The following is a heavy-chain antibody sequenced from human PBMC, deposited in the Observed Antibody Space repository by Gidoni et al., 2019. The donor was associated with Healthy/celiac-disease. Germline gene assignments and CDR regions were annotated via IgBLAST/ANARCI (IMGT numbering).Heavy chain of an antibody. D-gene: IGHD6-19*01. V-gene: IGHV2-26*01. Sequence: QVTLKESGPVLVKPTETLTLTCTVSGFSLSNARMGVSWIRQAPGKALEWLAPIFSNDEKSYSTSLKSMLTISKDTPKSQVVLTLTNMDPVDTATYYCAAKSPGWFFDYWGQGTLVTVSS. CDR2: IFSNDEK. CDR3: AAKSPGWFFDY. J-gene: IGHJ4*02. CDR1: GFSLSNARMG.